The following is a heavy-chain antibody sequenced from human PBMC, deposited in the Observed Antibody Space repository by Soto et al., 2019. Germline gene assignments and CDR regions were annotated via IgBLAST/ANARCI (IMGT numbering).Heavy chain of an antibody. V-gene: IGHV3-30*18. D-gene: IGHD1-26*01. Sequence: QVHLVESGGGVVQPGRSLTFSCAASGFIFRSYGLHWVRQAPGKGLEWVAAISNDGRNTYYAHSVRGRFTISRDNSKNTVFLQMNSLKPEDTAVYFCAKDGASVGAPYFYYGMDVWGQGTTVTVSS. CDR2: ISNDGRNT. CDR1: GFIFRSYG. J-gene: IGHJ6*02. CDR3: AKDGASVGAPYFYYGMDV.